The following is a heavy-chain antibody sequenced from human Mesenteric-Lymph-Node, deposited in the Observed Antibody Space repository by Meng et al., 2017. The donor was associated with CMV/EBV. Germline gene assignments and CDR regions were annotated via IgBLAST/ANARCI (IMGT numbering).Heavy chain of an antibody. J-gene: IGHJ6*02. D-gene: IGHD2-15*01. V-gene: IGHV1-2*02. CDR3: AKSITGYCSSSSCSPYGMDV. CDR2: INPNNGGT. CDR1: GYTFTDCY. Sequence: ASVTVSCKASGYTFTDCYIHWVRQAPGQGLEWMGWINPNNGGTNYAQKFQGRVTVTRDTSITTAYMELSRLRSDDTAVYYCAKSITGYCSSSSCSPYGMDVWGQGTTVTVSS.